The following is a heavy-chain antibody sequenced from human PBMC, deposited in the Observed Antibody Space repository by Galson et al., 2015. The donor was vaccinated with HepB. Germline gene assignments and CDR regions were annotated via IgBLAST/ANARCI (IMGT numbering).Heavy chain of an antibody. J-gene: IGHJ3*02. D-gene: IGHD2-2*01. CDR3: AREGYCSSTSCYGYDAFDI. V-gene: IGHV1-2*02. CDR2: INPNSGGT. Sequence: SVKVSCKASGYTFTGYYMHWVRQAPGQGLEWMGWINPNSGGTNYAQKFQGRVTMTRDTSISTAYMELSRLRSDDTAVYYCAREGYCSSTSCYGYDAFDIWGQGTMVTVSS. CDR1: GYTFTGYY.